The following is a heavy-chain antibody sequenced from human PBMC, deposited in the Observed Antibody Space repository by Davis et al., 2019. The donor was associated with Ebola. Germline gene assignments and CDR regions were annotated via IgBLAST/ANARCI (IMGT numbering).Heavy chain of an antibody. V-gene: IGHV1-18*01. CDR3: ARGSAVSGYDHKSRFDY. D-gene: IGHD5-12*01. Sequence: AASVKVSCKASGYSFTNYGVSWVRQTPGQGLEWMGWISAYIPNTNYAEKFQGRVTMTTDTSTNTAYMELRSLTSDDTAVYYCARGSAVSGYDHKSRFDYWGRGTLVSVSS. CDR2: ISAYIPNT. J-gene: IGHJ4*02. CDR1: GYSFTNYG.